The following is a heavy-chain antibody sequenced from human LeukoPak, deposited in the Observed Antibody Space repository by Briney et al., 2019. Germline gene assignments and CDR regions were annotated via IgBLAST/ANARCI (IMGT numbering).Heavy chain of an antibody. D-gene: IGHD2-2*01. CDR3: AREEAAGEFHCSSTSCPGIDP. J-gene: IGHJ5*02. Sequence: SETLSLTCTVSGGSISSGSYYWSWIRQPAGKGLEWIGRIYTSGSTNYNPSLKSRVTISVDTSKNQFSLKLSSVTAADTAVYYCAREEAAGEFHCSSTSCPGIDPWGQGTLVTVSS. CDR1: GGSISSGSYY. CDR2: IYTSGST. V-gene: IGHV4-61*02.